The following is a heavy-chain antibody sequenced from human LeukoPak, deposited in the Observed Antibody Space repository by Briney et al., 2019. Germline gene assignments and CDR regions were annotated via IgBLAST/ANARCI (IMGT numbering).Heavy chain of an antibody. CDR3: ARWGAADSSGYLNWYFDL. J-gene: IGHJ2*01. CDR2: IYYSGST. Sequence: PSETLSLTCTVSRGSISSYYWSWIRQPPGKGLEWIGYIYYSGSTNYNPSLKSRVTISVDTSKNQFSLKLSSVTAADTAVYYCARWGAADSSGYLNWYFDLWGRGTLVTVSS. CDR1: RGSISSYY. D-gene: IGHD3-22*01. V-gene: IGHV4-59*01.